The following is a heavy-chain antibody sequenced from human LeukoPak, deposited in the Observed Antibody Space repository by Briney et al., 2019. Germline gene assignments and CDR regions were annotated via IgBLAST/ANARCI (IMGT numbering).Heavy chain of an antibody. V-gene: IGHV4-38-2*02. D-gene: IGHD3-3*01. CDR3: ARGDYDSSFDP. CDR1: GYSISSGYY. J-gene: IGHJ5*02. Sequence: SETLSLTCTVSGYSISSGYYWGCIRPPPEKGLEWIGIIYHSGSTYYNPSLKSRVTISVDTSKNQFSLKLSSVTAADTAVYYCARGDYDSSFDPWGQGTPVTVSS. CDR2: IYHSGST.